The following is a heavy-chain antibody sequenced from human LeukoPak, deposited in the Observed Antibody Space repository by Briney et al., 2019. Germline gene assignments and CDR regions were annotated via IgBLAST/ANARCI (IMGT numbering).Heavy chain of an antibody. D-gene: IGHD6-19*01. J-gene: IGHJ4*02. V-gene: IGHV3-30-3*01. CDR1: GFTFSSYT. CDR2: ISYDGNNK. CDR3: AREFVSGWFDY. Sequence: GGSLRLSCAASGFTFSSYTMHWVRQAPDKGLEWVAVISYDGNNKYYADSVKGRFTISRDNSKNTLYLQMSSLRAEDTAVHYCAREFVSGWFDYWGQGTLVTVSS.